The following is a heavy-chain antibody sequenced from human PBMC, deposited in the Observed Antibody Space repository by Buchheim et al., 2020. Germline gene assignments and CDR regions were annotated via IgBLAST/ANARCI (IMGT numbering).Heavy chain of an antibody. D-gene: IGHD6-25*01. J-gene: IGHJ4*02. V-gene: IGHV1-3*01. CDR3: ARSKWLAATGIVWYFDL. CDR1: GNSFSSYP. CDR2: MNPGTGKT. Sequence: QVQLVQSGAEVKKPGASVTVSCKGSGNSFSSYPIYWVRQAPGQRLEWVGRMNPGTGKTEYSQNFQGRVTISMDTSANMAYMELNSLRSEDTAVYYCARSKWLAATGIVWYFDLWGQGT.